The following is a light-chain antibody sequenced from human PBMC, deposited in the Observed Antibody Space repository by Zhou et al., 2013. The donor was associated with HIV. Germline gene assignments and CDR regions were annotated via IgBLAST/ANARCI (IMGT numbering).Light chain of an antibody. CDR3: QQRSNWQFS. CDR1: QSVSANY. CDR2: GAS. V-gene: IGKV3D-20*02. J-gene: IGKJ3*01. Sequence: EIVLTQSPGTLSLSPGEGATLSCRASQSVSANYLAWYQQKPGQAPRLLVYGASSRATGIPDRFSGSGSGTDFTLTISSLQPEDFALYYCQQRSNWQFSFGPGTKIEIK.